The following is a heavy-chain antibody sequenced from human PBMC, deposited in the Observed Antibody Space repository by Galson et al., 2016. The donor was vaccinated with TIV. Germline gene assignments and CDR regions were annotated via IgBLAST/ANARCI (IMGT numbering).Heavy chain of an antibody. V-gene: IGHV1-69*10. J-gene: IGHJ4*02. D-gene: IGHD6-13*01. Sequence: TVKVSCKASGGTFINHAFTWVRQAPGQGLEWMGGIIPILGILNYAQKFQGRVTISADKSTDTVYMELPSLRSDDTAVYFCARRSQLKVAAGFDFWGRGTLVTVSS. CDR1: GGTFINHA. CDR2: IIPILGIL. CDR3: ARRSQLKVAAGFDF.